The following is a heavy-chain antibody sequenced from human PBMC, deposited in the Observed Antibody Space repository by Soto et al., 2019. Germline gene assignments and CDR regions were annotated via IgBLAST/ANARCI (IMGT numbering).Heavy chain of an antibody. D-gene: IGHD4-17*01. J-gene: IGHJ6*02. CDR3: VTTVNVKDYYGIDV. CDR2: ISGSGGST. V-gene: IGHV3-23*01. CDR1: GFTFSSYA. Sequence: EVQLLESGGGLVQPGGSLRLSCAASGFTFSSYAMNWVRQAPGKGLEWVSAISGSGGSTYYAESVKGRFTISRDNSKNTLYLQMNSLRDEDTAVYWTVTTVNVKDYYGIDVWGQGTTVTVSS.